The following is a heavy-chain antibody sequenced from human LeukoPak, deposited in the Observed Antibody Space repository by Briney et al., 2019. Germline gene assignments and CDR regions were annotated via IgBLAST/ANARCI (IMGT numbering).Heavy chain of an antibody. CDR2: ISYDGSNK. Sequence: GGSLRLSCTASGFTFSSYGMHWVRQAPGKGLEWVAVISYDGSNKYYADSVKGRFTISRDNSKNTQYLQMNSLRAEDTAAYYCAKGYCGGDCPFDYWGQGTLVTVSS. D-gene: IGHD2-21*01. V-gene: IGHV3-30*18. CDR3: AKGYCGGDCPFDY. J-gene: IGHJ4*02. CDR1: GFTFSSYG.